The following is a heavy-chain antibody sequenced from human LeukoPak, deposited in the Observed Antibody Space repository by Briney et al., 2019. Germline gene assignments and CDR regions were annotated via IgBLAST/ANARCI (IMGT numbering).Heavy chain of an antibody. D-gene: IGHD6-19*01. CDR3: ARGYSRDWGLQYFQH. Sequence: SETLSLTCTVSGGSISSYYWSWIRQPPGKGLEWIGYIYYSGTTNYNPSLKSRVTISVDTSKNQFSLKLSSVTAADTAVYHCARGYSRDWGLQYFQHWGQGTLVTVSS. J-gene: IGHJ1*01. V-gene: IGHV4-59*01. CDR2: IYYSGTT. CDR1: GGSISSYY.